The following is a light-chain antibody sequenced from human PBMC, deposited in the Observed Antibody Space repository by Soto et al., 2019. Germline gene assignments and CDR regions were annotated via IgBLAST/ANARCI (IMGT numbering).Light chain of an antibody. V-gene: IGLV1-44*01. CDR2: SNN. Sequence: QSVLTQPPSASGTPGQRVTISCSGSSSNIGSHIVNWYQQVPGTAPKLLIYSNNLRPSGVPDRFSGSKSGTSASLAISGLQSEDEAAYYCAVWDDSLNGVVFGGGTKVTVL. CDR1: SSNIGSHI. J-gene: IGLJ2*01. CDR3: AVWDDSLNGVV.